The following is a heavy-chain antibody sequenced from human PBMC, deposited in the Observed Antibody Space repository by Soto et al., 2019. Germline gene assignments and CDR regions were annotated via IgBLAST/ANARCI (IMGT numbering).Heavy chain of an antibody. J-gene: IGHJ6*02. CDR1: GFTFSSYG. CDR2: ISYDGSNK. CDR3: AKSYGWLSHYGMCV. Sequence: GGSLRLSCAASGFTFSSYGMHWVRRAPGKGLEWVAVISYDGSNKYYADSVKGRFTISRDNSKNTLYLQMNSLRAEDTAVYYCAKSYGWLSHYGMCVWGQGTTVTVSS. D-gene: IGHD6-19*01. V-gene: IGHV3-30*18.